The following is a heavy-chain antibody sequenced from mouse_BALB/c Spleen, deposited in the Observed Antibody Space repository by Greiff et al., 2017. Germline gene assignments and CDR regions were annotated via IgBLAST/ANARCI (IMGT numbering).Heavy chain of an antibody. CDR1: GFSLTSYG. D-gene: IGHD2-4*01. J-gene: IGHJ1*01. CDR3: ARWGYYDEGYCDV. CDR2: IWAGGST. V-gene: IGHV2-9*02. Sequence: VQLVESGPGLVAPSQSLSITCTVSGFSLTSYGVHWVRQPPGKGLEWLGVIWAGGSTNYNSALMSRLSISKDNSKSQVFLKMNSLQTDDTAMYYCARWGYYDEGYCDVWGAGTTVTVSS.